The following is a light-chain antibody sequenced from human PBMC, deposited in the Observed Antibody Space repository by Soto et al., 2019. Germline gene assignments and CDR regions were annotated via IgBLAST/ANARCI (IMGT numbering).Light chain of an antibody. Sequence: QSVLTQPPSASGSPGQSVTISCTGSSSDVGGYEYVSWYQQHPGKAPKLIIYEVIRRPSGVPDRFSGSECGNTASLTVSGLQAEDEADYYCSSYAGSNNLHVLFGGGTKVTVL. CDR2: EVI. J-gene: IGLJ2*01. V-gene: IGLV2-8*01. CDR1: SSDVGGYEY. CDR3: SSYAGSNNLHVL.